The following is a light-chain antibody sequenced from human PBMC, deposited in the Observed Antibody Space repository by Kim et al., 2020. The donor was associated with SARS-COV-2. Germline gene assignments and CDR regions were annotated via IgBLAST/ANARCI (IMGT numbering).Light chain of an antibody. Sequence: CTLGNGLRNYKVDWYQQRPGKGPRFVMRVDTGGIVGSKGDGIPDRFSVLGSGLNRYLTIKNLQEEDESDYHCGADHASGSNFIRVFGGGTQLTVL. J-gene: IGLJ2*01. CDR1: NGLRNYK. CDR2: VDTGGIVG. V-gene: IGLV9-49*01. CDR3: GADHASGSNFIRV.